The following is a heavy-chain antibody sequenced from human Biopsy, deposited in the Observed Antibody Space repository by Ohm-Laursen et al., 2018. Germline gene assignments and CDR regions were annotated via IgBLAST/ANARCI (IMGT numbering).Heavy chain of an antibody. V-gene: IGHV4-59*02. CDR3: ERDSGILNYGNFKYYHYYGMDV. D-gene: IGHD4-11*01. CDR2: IYYSVMT. Sequence: SETLSLTCIVSGDSVTKYYWSWIRQPPGKGLEWIGHIYYSVMTNYNPSLQSRVSISVDTSRNQVSLTLSSVTAADTAVYYCERDSGILNYGNFKYYHYYGMDVWGQGTKVTVSS. CDR1: GDSVTKYY. J-gene: IGHJ6*02.